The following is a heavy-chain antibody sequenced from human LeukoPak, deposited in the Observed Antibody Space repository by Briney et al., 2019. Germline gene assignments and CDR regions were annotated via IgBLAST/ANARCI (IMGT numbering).Heavy chain of an antibody. D-gene: IGHD2-2*02. V-gene: IGHV3-23*01. J-gene: IGHJ4*02. Sequence: PGRYLRLSCAVSGFTFSSYAMSWVRQAPGKGLEWVSAISGSGGSTYYADSVKGRFTISRDSSKNTLYLQMNSLRAEDTAVYYCAKRYCSSTSCYTDYWGQGTLVTVSS. CDR1: GFTFSSYA. CDR3: AKRYCSSTSCYTDY. CDR2: ISGSGGST.